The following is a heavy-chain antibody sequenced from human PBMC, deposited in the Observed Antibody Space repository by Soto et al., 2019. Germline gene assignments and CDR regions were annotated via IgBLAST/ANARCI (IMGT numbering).Heavy chain of an antibody. Sequence: QVQLVESGGGVVQPGRSLRLSCAASGFTFSSYAMHWVRQAPGKGLEWVAVISYDGSNKYYADSVKGRFTISRDNSKNTLYLQMYSLRAEDTAVYYCARDGAAMGVGKIDYWGQGTLVTVSS. V-gene: IGHV3-30-3*01. J-gene: IGHJ4*02. D-gene: IGHD5-18*01. CDR1: GFTFSSYA. CDR2: ISYDGSNK. CDR3: ARDGAAMGVGKIDY.